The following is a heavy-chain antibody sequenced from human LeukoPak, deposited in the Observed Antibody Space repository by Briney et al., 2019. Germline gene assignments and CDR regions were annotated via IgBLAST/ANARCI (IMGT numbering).Heavy chain of an antibody. Sequence: PGGSLILSCAASGFTFSSYAMSWVRQAPGKGLEWVSAISGSGGSTYYADSVKGRFTISRDNSKNTLYLQMNSLRAEDTAVYYCAKYCSGGSCYDYWGQGTLVTVSS. CDR2: ISGSGGST. D-gene: IGHD2-15*01. CDR1: GFTFSSYA. V-gene: IGHV3-23*01. J-gene: IGHJ4*02. CDR3: AKYCSGGSCYDY.